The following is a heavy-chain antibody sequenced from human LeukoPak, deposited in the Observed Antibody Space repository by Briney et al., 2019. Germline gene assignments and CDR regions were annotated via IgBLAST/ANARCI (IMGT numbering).Heavy chain of an antibody. D-gene: IGHD3-9*01. CDR1: GFTFSSYA. V-gene: IGHV3-23*01. CDR3: AREPTGHFDY. J-gene: IGHJ4*02. Sequence: GGSQRLSCAAPGFTFSSYAMSWVRQTPGKGLEWVSAISGNGGSTYYADSVKGRVTISRDNSKSTLYLQMNSLRAEDTAVYYCAREPTGHFDYWGQGTLVTVSS. CDR2: ISGNGGST.